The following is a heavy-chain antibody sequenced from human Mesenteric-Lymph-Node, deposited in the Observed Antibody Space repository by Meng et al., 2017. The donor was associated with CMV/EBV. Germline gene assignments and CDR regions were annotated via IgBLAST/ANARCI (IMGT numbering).Heavy chain of an antibody. Sequence: GEPLKISCSASVFTFSSYEMNWVRQAPGKGLEWVSYISSSGGTIYYADSVMGRFTISRDNAKNSLYLQMNSLRAADTAVYYCARVTIFGVVIGEDYFPHWGQGTLVTVSS. D-gene: IGHD3-3*01. CDR1: VFTFSSYE. V-gene: IGHV3-48*03. J-gene: IGHJ1*01. CDR2: ISSSGGTI. CDR3: ARVTIFGVVIGEDYFPH.